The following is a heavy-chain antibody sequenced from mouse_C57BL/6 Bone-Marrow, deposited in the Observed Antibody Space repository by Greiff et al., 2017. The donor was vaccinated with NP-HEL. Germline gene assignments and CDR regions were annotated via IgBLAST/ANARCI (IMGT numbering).Heavy chain of an antibody. D-gene: IGHD2-2*01. J-gene: IGHJ4*01. Sequence: VQLQQSGAELVRPGASVKLSCTASGFNIKDDYMHWVKQRPEQGLEGIGWIDPENGDTEYASKFQGKATIPADTSSNTAYLQLSSLTSEDTAVYYCTLYGYDVGAMDYWGQGTSVTVSS. CDR3: TLYGYDVGAMDY. V-gene: IGHV14-4*01. CDR2: IDPENGDT. CDR1: GFNIKDDY.